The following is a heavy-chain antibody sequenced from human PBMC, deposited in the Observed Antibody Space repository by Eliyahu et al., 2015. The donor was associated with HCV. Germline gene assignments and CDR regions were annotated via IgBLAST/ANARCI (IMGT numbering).Heavy chain of an antibody. Sequence: QVQLVESGGGVVQPGXSLRLSCAASGFTFXSYGMHWVRQAPGKGLEWVAVIWYDGSNKYYADSVKGRFTISRDNSKNTLYLQMNSLRAEDTAVYYCAREEVLWFGSPYNWFDPWGQGTLVTVSS. CDR1: GFTFXSYG. J-gene: IGHJ5*02. CDR2: IWYDGSNK. CDR3: AREEVLWFGSPYNWFDP. V-gene: IGHV3-33*01. D-gene: IGHD3-10*01.